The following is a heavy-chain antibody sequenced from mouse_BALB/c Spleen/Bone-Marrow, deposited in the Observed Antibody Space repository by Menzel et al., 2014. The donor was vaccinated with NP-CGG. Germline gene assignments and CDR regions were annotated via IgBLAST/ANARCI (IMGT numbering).Heavy chain of an antibody. J-gene: IGHJ2*01. CDR3: AYGSSYDYFDC. V-gene: IGHV14-3*02. CDR2: IDPANGNT. CDR1: GFNIKDTY. Sequence: EVQLQQSGAELVKPGASVKLSCTASGFNIKDTYMHWVKQRPEQGLEWIGRIDPANGNTKYDPKFQGKATITADTSSNTAYLQLSSLTSEDTAVYYCAYGSSYDYFDCWGQGTTLTVSS. D-gene: IGHD1-1*01.